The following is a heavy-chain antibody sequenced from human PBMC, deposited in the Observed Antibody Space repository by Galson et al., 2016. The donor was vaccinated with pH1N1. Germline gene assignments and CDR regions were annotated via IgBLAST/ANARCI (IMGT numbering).Heavy chain of an antibody. CDR2: ISGSGVYT. J-gene: IGHJ4*02. V-gene: IGHV3-23*01. CDR1: GFTFISYA. Sequence: SLRLSCAASGFTFISYAMTWVRQAPGKGLEWVSSISGSGVYTSDADSVRGRFTISRDNSKNTLYLQMNSLQTEDTAVYYCTRENHHKFDYWGQGTLVTVSS. D-gene: IGHD1-14*01. CDR3: TRENHHKFDY.